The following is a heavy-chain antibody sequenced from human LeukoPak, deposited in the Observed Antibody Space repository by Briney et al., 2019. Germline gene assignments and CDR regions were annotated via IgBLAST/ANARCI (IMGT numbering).Heavy chain of an antibody. CDR1: GFTFSSYS. V-gene: IGHV3-21*01. D-gene: IGHD6-19*01. Sequence: GGSLRLSCAASGFTFSSYSMNWVRQAPGKGLEWVLSISSSSSYIYYADSVKGRFTISRDNAKNSLYLQMNSLRAEDTAVYYCARDRSDRLAVAGTSAFDYWGQGTLVTVSS. J-gene: IGHJ4*02. CDR2: ISSSSSYI. CDR3: ARDRSDRLAVAGTSAFDY.